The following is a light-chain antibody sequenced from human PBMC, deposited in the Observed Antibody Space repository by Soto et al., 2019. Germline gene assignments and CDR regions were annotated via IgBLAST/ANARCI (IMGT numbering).Light chain of an antibody. Sequence: VLTQRPSVSAAPGQKVTTSCSGSSSNIGGNSVSWYQQLPGTAPKLLIYDDNKRPSGIPDRFSGSKSGTSATLGITGFQTGDEADYYCGSWDSSLSAYVFGTGTKVTVL. CDR1: SSNIGGNS. J-gene: IGLJ1*01. CDR3: GSWDSSLSAYV. V-gene: IGLV1-51*01. CDR2: DDN.